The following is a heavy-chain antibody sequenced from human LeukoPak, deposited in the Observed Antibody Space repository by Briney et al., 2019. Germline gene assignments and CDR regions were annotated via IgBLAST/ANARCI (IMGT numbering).Heavy chain of an antibody. CDR1: GYTFTSYG. V-gene: IGHV1-18*01. Sequence: ASVKVSCKASGYTFTSYGISWVRQAPGQGLEWMGWISAYNGNTNYAQKLQGRVTMTTDTSTSTAYMELKSLRSDDTAVYYCARVDQLRYFDRPFDYWGQGTLVTVSS. D-gene: IGHD3-9*01. J-gene: IGHJ4*02. CDR3: ARVDQLRYFDRPFDY. CDR2: ISAYNGNT.